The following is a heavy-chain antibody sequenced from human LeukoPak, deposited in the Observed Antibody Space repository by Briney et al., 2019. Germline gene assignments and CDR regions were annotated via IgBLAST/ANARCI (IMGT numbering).Heavy chain of an antibody. D-gene: IGHD1-1*01. Sequence: GGSLRLSCAASGFTFSSYEMNWVRQAPGKGLEWVSYISSSGSTIYYADSVKGRFTISRDNAKNSLYLQMNSLRVEDTAVYFCARDPRTVRIWGQGTLVTVSS. V-gene: IGHV3-48*03. CDR1: GFTFSSYE. J-gene: IGHJ4*02. CDR2: ISSSGSTI. CDR3: ARDPRTVRI.